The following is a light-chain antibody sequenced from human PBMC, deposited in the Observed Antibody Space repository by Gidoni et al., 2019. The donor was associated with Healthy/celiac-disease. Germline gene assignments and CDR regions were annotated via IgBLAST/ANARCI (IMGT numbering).Light chain of an antibody. CDR1: QSVSSY. V-gene: IGKV3-11*01. CDR2: DAS. J-gene: IGKJ1*01. CDR3: QQRSNWSWT. Sequence: EIVLTQSPATLSLSPGERATLSCRASQSVSSYLAWYQQKPGQAHRLLIYDASNRATGIPARFSGSGSGTVFTLTISSLEPEDFAVYYCQQRSNWSWTFGQGTKVEIK.